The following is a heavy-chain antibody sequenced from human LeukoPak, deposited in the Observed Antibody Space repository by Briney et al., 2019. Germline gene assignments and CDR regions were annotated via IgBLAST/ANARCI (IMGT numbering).Heavy chain of an antibody. CDR3: ARASQKYNWFDP. V-gene: IGHV1-2*06. Sequence: ASVTLSCNASGYTFTGYYMHWVRQAPGHGLEWMGRINPNSGGTNYAQKFQGRVTMTRDTSISTAYMELSRLRSDDTAVYYCARASQKYNWFDPWGQGTLVTVSS. J-gene: IGHJ5*02. CDR2: INPNSGGT. CDR1: GYTFTGYY.